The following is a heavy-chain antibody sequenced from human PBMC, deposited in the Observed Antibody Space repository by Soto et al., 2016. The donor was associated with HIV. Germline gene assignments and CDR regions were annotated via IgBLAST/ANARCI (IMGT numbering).Heavy chain of an antibody. J-gene: IGHJ3*01. V-gene: IGHV4-31*03. CDR3: ARVKSSSNYGDAFDF. CDR1: GASITTGNFY. Sequence: QVQLQESGPGLVKPSQNVSLTCTVSGASITTGNFYWSWVRQQPGKGLEWIGYIYYSGTTYFNPSLKSRIIISIDASKKQFSLQVNSVTAADTAVYYCARVKSSSNYGDAFDFWGQGALVTVSS. D-gene: IGHD6-13*01. CDR2: IYYSGTT.